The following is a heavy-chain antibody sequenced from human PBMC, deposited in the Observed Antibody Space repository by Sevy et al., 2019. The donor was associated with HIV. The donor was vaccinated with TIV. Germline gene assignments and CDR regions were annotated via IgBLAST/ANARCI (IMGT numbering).Heavy chain of an antibody. V-gene: IGHV3-7*01. CDR1: GFTFSSYW. D-gene: IGHD5-18*01. Sequence: GGSLRLSCAASGFTFSSYWMSWVRQAPGKGLEWVATMKEDGSEKSYVDSVKGRFTISRDNAKNSVYLQMNSLRVDDTALYYCVREGLGGFSYSLDCWGQGTLVTVSS. J-gene: IGHJ4*02. CDR3: VREGLGGFSYSLDC. CDR2: MKEDGSEK.